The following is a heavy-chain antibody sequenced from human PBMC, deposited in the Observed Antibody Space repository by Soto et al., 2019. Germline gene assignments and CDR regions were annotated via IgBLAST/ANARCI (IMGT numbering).Heavy chain of an antibody. CDR3: ARDNSSGHKTPIDY. V-gene: IGHV3-33*01. CDR2: IWYDGSNK. Sequence: GGSLRLSCAASGFTFSSYGMHWVRQAPGKGLEWVAVIWYDGSNKYYADSVKGRFTISRDNSKNTLYLQMNSLRAEDTAVYYCARDNSSGHKTPIDYWGQGTLVTVSS. J-gene: IGHJ4*02. CDR1: GFTFSSYG. D-gene: IGHD6-19*01.